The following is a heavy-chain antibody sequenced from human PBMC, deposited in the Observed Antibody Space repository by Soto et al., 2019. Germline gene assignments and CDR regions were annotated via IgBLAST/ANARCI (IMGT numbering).Heavy chain of an antibody. D-gene: IGHD4-17*01. CDR1: GGSISTGGYY. Sequence: QVQLQESGPGLVKPSQTLPLTCTVSGGSISTGGYYWTWIRQHPVKGLERIGYIYYSGSTYYNASLKSRVTRSVDTYKNQFSLKLSSVTAADTSVYCCARGLSVTVLDNWGQGTLVTVSS. J-gene: IGHJ4*02. V-gene: IGHV4-31*03. CDR3: ARGLSVTVLDN. CDR2: IYYSGST.